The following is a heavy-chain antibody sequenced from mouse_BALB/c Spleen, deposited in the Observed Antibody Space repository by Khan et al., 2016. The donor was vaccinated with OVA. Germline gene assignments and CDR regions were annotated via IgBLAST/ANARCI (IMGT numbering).Heavy chain of an antibody. CDR1: GFSLSRYN. J-gene: IGHJ4*01. Sequence: QVQLKQSGPGLVAPSQSLSITCTVSGFSLSRYNIHWVRQPPGKGLEWLGMIWGGGGTDYNSTLKSRLNTSKDNSKSQVFLKMNSLQTDDTAMYYCASAYYRYDGYYAMDYWGQGTSVTVSS. D-gene: IGHD2-14*01. V-gene: IGHV2-6-4*01. CDR2: IWGGGGT. CDR3: ASAYYRYDGYYAMDY.